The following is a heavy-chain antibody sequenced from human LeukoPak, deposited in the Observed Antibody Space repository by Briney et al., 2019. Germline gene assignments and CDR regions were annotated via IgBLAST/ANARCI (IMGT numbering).Heavy chain of an antibody. Sequence: QPSQTLSLTCTVSGGSISSGSYCWSWIRQPAGKGLEWIGRIYTSGSTNYNPSLKSRVTISVDTSKNQFSLKLSSVTAADTAVYYCARGGGSDWYFDLWGRGTLVTVSS. CDR1: GGSISSGSYC. J-gene: IGHJ2*01. V-gene: IGHV4-61*02. CDR2: IYTSGST. D-gene: IGHD3-16*01. CDR3: ARGGGSDWYFDL.